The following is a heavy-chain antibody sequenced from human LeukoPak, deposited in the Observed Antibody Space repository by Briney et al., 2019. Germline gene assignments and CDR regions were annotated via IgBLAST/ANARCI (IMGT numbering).Heavy chain of an antibody. V-gene: IGHV1-46*01. CDR3: ARDYSDYVTSPDY. CDR2: INPSGGST. J-gene: IGHJ4*02. D-gene: IGHD4-17*01. CDR1: GGTFSSYA. Sequence: GASVKVSCKASGGTFSSYAISWVRQAPGQGLEWMGIINPSGGSTSYAQKFQGRVTMTRDMSTSTVYMELSSLRSEDMAVYYCARDYSDYVTSPDYWGQGTLVTVSS.